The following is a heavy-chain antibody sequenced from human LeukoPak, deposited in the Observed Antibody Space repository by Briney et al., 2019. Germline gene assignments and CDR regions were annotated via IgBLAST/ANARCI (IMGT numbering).Heavy chain of an antibody. J-gene: IGHJ6*03. V-gene: IGHV1-2*02. CDR3: ARNPEWYGIDDSSGYYRYYYYYYMDV. D-gene: IGHD3-22*01. CDR2: INPNSGGT. CDR1: GYTFTGNY. Sequence: ASVKVSCKASGYTFTGNYMHWVRQAPGPGLEWMGWINPNSGGTNYAQKFQGRVTMTRDTSISTAYMELSRLRSDDTAVYYCARNPEWYGIDDSSGYYRYYYYYYMDVWGKGTTVTVSS.